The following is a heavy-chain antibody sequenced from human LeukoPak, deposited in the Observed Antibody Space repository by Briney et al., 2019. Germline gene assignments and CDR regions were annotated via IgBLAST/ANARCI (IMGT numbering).Heavy chain of an antibody. Sequence: PGGSLRLSCAASGFTFSSYAMSWVRQAPGKGLEWVSAISGSGGSTYYADSVKGRFTISRDNSKNTLYLQMNSLRAEDTAVYYCAKDPTQVGRYYGGMDVWGKGTTVTVSS. J-gene: IGHJ6*04. D-gene: IGHD3-3*01. CDR3: AKDPTQVGRYYGGMDV. CDR1: GFTFSSYA. CDR2: ISGSGGST. V-gene: IGHV3-23*01.